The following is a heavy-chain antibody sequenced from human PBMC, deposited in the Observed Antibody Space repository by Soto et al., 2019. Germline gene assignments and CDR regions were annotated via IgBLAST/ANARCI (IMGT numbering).Heavy chain of an antibody. D-gene: IGHD2-2*01. CDR2: ITDSGGNA. V-gene: IGHV3-23*01. CDR3: ARHVPTLPWYFDY. J-gene: IGHJ4*02. Sequence: GGSLRLSCATSEFTFSYYPMTWVRQAPGKGLEWVSAITDSGGNAYYADSVKGRFTMSRDNSKNTVYLQMNSLRAEDTAVYYCARHVPTLPWYFDYWGQGTLVTVSS. CDR1: EFTFSYYP.